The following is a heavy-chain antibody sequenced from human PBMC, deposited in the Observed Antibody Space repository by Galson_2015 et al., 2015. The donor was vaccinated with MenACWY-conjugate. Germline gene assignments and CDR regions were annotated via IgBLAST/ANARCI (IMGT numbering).Heavy chain of an antibody. CDR2: IKQDGSEK. CDR3: ARDFHYYDSSGYYYFAY. D-gene: IGHD3-22*01. CDR1: GFTFSSYW. V-gene: IGHV3-7*03. J-gene: IGHJ4*02. Sequence: RLSCAASGFTFSSYWMSWVRQAPGKGLEWVANIKQDGSEKYYVDSVKGRFTISRDNAKNSLYLQMNSLRAEDTAVYYCARDFHYYDSSGYYYFAYWGQGTLVTVSS.